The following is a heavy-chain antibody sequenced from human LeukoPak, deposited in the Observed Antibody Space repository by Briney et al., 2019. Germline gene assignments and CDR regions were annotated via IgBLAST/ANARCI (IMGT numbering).Heavy chain of an antibody. D-gene: IGHD4-17*01. J-gene: IGHJ4*02. CDR1: GFTFSDYY. CDR3: AKRGSYGDPRVFDY. V-gene: IGHV3-11*01. CDR2: ISSSGSTI. Sequence: GGSLRLSCAASGFTFSDYYMSWIRQAPGKGLEWVSYISSSGSTIYYADSVKGRFTISRDNAKNSLYLQMNSLRAEDTAVYYCAKRGSYGDPRVFDYWGQGTLVTVSS.